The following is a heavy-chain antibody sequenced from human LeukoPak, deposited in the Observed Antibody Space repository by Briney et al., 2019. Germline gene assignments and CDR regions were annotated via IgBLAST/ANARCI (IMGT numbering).Heavy chain of an antibody. CDR1: GFTFSDYY. J-gene: IGHJ4*02. V-gene: IGHV3-11*03. D-gene: IGHD4-17*01. CDR3: ARRMTSVTTFDY. Sequence: GGSLRLSCAASGFTFSDYYMSWMRQAPGKGLGVSYISSSSTYTNYADSVKGRFTISRDNARNSLYLQMSSLRADDTAVYYCARRMTSVTTFDYWGQGTLVTVSS. CDR2: ISSSSTYT.